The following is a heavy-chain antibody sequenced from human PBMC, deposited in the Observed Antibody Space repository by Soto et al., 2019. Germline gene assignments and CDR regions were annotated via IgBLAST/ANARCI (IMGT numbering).Heavy chain of an antibody. CDR2: ISGSGGST. CDR1: GFTFSSYW. CDR3: ARSYDFWSGYHDY. J-gene: IGHJ4*02. V-gene: IGHV3-23*01. Sequence: GGSLRLSCAASGFTFSSYWIHWVRQAPGKGLEWVSAISGSGGSTYYADSVKGRFTISRDNSKNTLYLQMNSLRAEDTAVYYCARSYDFWSGYHDYWGLGTLVTVSS. D-gene: IGHD3-3*01.